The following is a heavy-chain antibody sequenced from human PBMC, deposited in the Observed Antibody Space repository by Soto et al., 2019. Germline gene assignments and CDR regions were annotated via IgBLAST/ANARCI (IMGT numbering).Heavy chain of an antibody. Sequence: PGGSLRLSCAAAGFTFSNYWMNWVRQAPGKGLEWVSRVNSDGSYRTHADSVKGRFTIFRDSAKNTLNLLMNSLRVEDTAMYYCTSFSAWGGYWGRGTLVTVSS. CDR2: VNSDGSYR. D-gene: IGHD6-19*01. J-gene: IGHJ4*01. CDR1: GFTFSNYW. CDR3: TSFSAWGGY. V-gene: IGHV3-74*03.